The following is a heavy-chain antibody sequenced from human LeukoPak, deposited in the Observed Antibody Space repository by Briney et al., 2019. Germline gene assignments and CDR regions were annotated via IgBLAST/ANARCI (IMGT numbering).Heavy chain of an antibody. CDR3: ARDVGTTGWHTFDY. CDR1: GDSVSSNNGA. V-gene: IGHV6-1*01. D-gene: IGHD3-9*01. CDR2: TYYRSKWYN. J-gene: IGHJ4*02. Sequence: QTLSLTCAISGDSVSSNNGAWNWIRQSPSRGLEWLGRTYYRSKWYNDYAESLISRITISPVTSKNQFSLQLYSVTPEDTAVYYCARDVGTTGWHTFDYWGQGTLVTVSS.